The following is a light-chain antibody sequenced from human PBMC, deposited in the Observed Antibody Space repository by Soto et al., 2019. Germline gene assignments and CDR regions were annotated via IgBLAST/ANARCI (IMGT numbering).Light chain of an antibody. Sequence: QSVLTQPPSVSGAPGQRVTISCTGSSSNIGAGYDVHWYQQLPGTAPKLLIYGNNNRPSGVPDRFSGSKSGISASLAITGLQAEDEADYYCQSYDSSLSAVFGGGTKLTVL. CDR3: QSYDSSLSAV. J-gene: IGLJ2*01. CDR1: SSNIGAGYD. CDR2: GNN. V-gene: IGLV1-40*01.